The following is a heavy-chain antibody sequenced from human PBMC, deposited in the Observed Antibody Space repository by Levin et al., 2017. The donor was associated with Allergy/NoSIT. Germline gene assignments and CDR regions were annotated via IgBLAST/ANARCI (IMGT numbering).Heavy chain of an antibody. CDR1: GFSFSNVW. J-gene: IGHJ4*02. V-gene: IGHV3-15*01. D-gene: IGHD3-22*01. Sequence: AGGSLRLSCAASGFSFSNVWMNWVRQAPGKGLEWVGRIKSKTDGGTIDYAAPVKGRFTISRDDSKNTLFLEMNSLKTEDTAVYYCTTFLHYSDTSQEYWGQGTRVTVSS. CDR2: IKSKTDGGTI. CDR3: TTFLHYSDTSQEY.